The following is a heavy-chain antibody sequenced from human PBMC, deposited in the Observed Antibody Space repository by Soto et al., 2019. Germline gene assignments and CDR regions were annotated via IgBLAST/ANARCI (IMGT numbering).Heavy chain of an antibody. CDR1: GGSFSGYY. D-gene: IGHD3-22*01. Sequence: SETLSLTCAVYGGSFSGYYWSWIRQPPGKGLEWIGEINHSGSTNYNPSLKSRVTISVDTSKNQFSLKLSSVTAADTAVYYCARERYYDSSGYSNWGQGTLVTVSS. CDR3: ARERYYDSSGYSN. V-gene: IGHV4-34*01. CDR2: INHSGST. J-gene: IGHJ4*02.